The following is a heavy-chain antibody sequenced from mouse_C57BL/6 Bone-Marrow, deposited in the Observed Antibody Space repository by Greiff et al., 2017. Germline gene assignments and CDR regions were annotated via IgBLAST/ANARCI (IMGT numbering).Heavy chain of an antibody. J-gene: IGHJ4*01. Sequence: QVQLQQSGAELVKPGASVKLSCKASGYTFTEYTIHWVKQRSGQGLEWIGWFYPGSGSIKYNEKFKDKATLTADKSSSTVYMGLSRLTSEDSAVYFCARHEEGVGYYVYAMDYWGQGTSVTVSS. CDR2: FYPGSGSI. CDR1: GYTFTEYT. V-gene: IGHV1-62-2*01. D-gene: IGHD2-3*01. CDR3: ARHEEGVGYYVYAMDY.